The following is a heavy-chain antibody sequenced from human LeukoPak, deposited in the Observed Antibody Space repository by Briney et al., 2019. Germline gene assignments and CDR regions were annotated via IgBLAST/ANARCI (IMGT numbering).Heavy chain of an antibody. Sequence: GGSLRLSCAASGFSFSTEAMSYSMNWVRQAPGKGLEWVSYISSSGSTIYYADSVKGRFTISRDNARNSLYLQMNSLRADDTAVYYCARDLVGDRPWGQGTMVTVSS. V-gene: IGHV3-48*01. D-gene: IGHD1-26*01. CDR3: ARDLVGDRP. CDR1: GFSFSTEAMSYS. CDR2: ISSSGSTI. J-gene: IGHJ3*01.